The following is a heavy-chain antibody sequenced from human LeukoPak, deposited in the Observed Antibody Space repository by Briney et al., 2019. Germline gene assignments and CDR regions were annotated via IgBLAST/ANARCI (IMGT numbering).Heavy chain of an antibody. D-gene: IGHD6-13*01. J-gene: IGHJ4*02. CDR3: ARDGAAADLFDY. Sequence: GGSLRLSCAASGFTFSSYSMDWVRQAPGKGLEWVSSISSSSSYIYYADSVKGRFTISRDNAKNSLYLQMNSLRAEDTAVYYCARDGAAADLFDYSGQGTLVTVSS. CDR2: ISSSSSYI. V-gene: IGHV3-21*01. CDR1: GFTFSSYS.